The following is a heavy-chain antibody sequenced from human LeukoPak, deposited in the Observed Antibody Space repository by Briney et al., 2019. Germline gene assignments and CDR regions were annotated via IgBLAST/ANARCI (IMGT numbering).Heavy chain of an antibody. CDR3: ASTYDSNGYFKWGIDY. CDR1: GGSISSYY. V-gene: IGHV4-59*08. Sequence: SETLSLTCTVSGGSISSYYWSWIRQPPGKGLEWIGYIYYSGSTNYNPSLKSRVTISIDTSKNQFSLKLTSVTAADTAVYYYASTYDSNGYFKWGIDYWGQGTLVTVSS. CDR2: IYYSGST. D-gene: IGHD3-22*01. J-gene: IGHJ4*02.